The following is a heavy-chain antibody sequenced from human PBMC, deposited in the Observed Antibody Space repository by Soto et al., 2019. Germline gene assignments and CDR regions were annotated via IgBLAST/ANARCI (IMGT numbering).Heavy chain of an antibody. CDR2: ISSSSSTI. Sequence: PGGSLRLSCAASGFTFSSYSMNWVRQAPGKGLEWVSYISSSSSTIYYADSVKGRFTISRDNAKNSLYLQMNSLRAEDTAVYYCARDYYDFWSGYYLLVGNAFDIWGQGTMVTVSS. CDR3: ARDYYDFWSGYYLLVGNAFDI. J-gene: IGHJ3*02. V-gene: IGHV3-48*01. CDR1: GFTFSSYS. D-gene: IGHD3-3*01.